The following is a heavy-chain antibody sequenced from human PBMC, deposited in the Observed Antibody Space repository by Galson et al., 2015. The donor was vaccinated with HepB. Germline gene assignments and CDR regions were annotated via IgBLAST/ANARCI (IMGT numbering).Heavy chain of an antibody. CDR1: GDSVSSNGAA. J-gene: IGHJ4*02. CDR2: TYYRSRWLT. D-gene: IGHD3-3*01. Sequence: CAISGDSVSSNGAAWNWIRQSPSGGLEWLGMTYYRSRWLTDYAISVKSRIMIKADTSKNQFSLHLRSMTPKDTAVYYCVRNGIMSGPAWGQGTRVTVSS. V-gene: IGHV6-1*01. CDR3: VRNGIMSGPA.